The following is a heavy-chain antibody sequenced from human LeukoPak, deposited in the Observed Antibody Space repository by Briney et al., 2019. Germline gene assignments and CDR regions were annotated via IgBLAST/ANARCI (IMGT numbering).Heavy chain of an antibody. CDR3: AKVRQDWYFDL. CDR2: ISNSGSYT. CDR1: GFSSSDNY. J-gene: IGHJ2*01. Sequence: PGGSLRLSCAASGFSSSDNYMSWIRQAPGKGLEWVSYISNSGSYTNYPDSVKGRFTISRDNAKNSLYLQMNSLRAEDTAVYYCAKVRQDWYFDLWGRGTLVTVSS. V-gene: IGHV3-11*05.